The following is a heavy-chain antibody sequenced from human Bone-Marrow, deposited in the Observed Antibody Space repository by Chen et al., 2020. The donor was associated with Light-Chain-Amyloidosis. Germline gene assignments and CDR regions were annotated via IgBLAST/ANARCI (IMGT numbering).Heavy chain of an antibody. V-gene: IGHV4-31*03. CDR3: ARSYSAYDPRAAFDF. CDR2: IYYSVTT. Sequence: QVQLQESGPGLVKTSQTLSLTCTVSGGSISSSGHYWSWIRQQPGKGLEWMGFIYYSVTTYYNPSLQNRITISLATSKNQFSLKLSAVTAADTAVYYCARSYSAYDPRAAFDFWGQWTKVTVSS. D-gene: IGHD5-12*01. J-gene: IGHJ3*01. CDR1: GGSISSSGHY.